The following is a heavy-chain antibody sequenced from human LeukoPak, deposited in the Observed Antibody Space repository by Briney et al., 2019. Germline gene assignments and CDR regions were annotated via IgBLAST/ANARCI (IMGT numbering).Heavy chain of an antibody. CDR2: ISWDSGSI. CDR1: GFTFDDYA. J-gene: IGHJ4*02. V-gene: IGHV3-9*01. Sequence: GGSLRLSCAASGFTFDDYAMHWVRQAPGKGLEWVSGISWDSGSIGYADSVKGRFTISRDNAKNSLYLQMNSLRAEDTALYYCAKDKGLRYFDWLFFDYWGRGTLVTVSS. D-gene: IGHD3-9*01. CDR3: AKDKGLRYFDWLFFDY.